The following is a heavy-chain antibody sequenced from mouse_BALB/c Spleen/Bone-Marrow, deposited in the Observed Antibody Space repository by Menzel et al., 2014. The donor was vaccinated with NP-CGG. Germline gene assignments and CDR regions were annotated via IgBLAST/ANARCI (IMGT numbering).Heavy chain of an antibody. V-gene: IGHV1-82*01. CDR3: ARGYYGSSYDY. CDR1: GYAFSSSW. CDR2: IYPGGGDT. J-gene: IGHJ2*01. Sequence: VQLQESGPELVKPGASVKISCKASGYAFSSSWMNWVKQRPGQGLEWIGRIYPGGGDTNYNGKFKGKATLTADKSSSTAYMQLSSLTSVDSAVYFCARGYYGSSYDYWGQGTTLTVSS. D-gene: IGHD1-1*01.